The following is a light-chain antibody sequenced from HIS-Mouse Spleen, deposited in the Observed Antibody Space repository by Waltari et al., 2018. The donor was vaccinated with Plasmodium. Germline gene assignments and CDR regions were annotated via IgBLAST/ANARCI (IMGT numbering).Light chain of an antibody. CDR3: QQYGSSPYT. CDR2: GAS. CDR1: QSVSSSY. J-gene: IGKJ2*01. Sequence: IVLTQSPGTLSLSPGERATLSCRASQSVSSSYLAWYQQKPGQAPRLLIYGASSRATGIPDRFSGSGSGTDFTLTISRLEPEDFAVYYGQQYGSSPYTFGQGTKLEI. V-gene: IGKV3-20*01.